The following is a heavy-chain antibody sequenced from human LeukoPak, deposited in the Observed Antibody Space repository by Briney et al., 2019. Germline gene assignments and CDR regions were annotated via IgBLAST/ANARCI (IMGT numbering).Heavy chain of an antibody. CDR2: INSDGSST. CDR3: ARDQYSYVWGD. CDR1: GFTFSSYW. D-gene: IGHD3-10*02. V-gene: IGHV3-74*01. J-gene: IGHJ4*02. Sequence: GGSLRLSCAASGFTFSSYWMHWVRHAPGKGLVWVSRINSDGSSTSYADSVKGRFTISRDNAKNSLYLQMNSLRVEDTATYYCARDQYSYVWGDWGQGTLVTVST.